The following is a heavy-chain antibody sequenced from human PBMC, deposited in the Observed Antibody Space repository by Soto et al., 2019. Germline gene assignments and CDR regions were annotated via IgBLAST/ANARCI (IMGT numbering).Heavy chain of an antibody. D-gene: IGHD2-21*02. V-gene: IGHV3-30*18. CDR3: AKDQGGNSDY. J-gene: IGHJ4*02. CDR2: ISYDGSNK. Sequence: QVQLVESGGGVVQPGRSLRLSCAASGFTFSSYGMHWVRQAPGKGLEWVAVISYDGSNKYYADSVKGRFTISRDNSKNTLYLQMNSLRAEDTAVYYCAKDQGGNSDYWGQGTLVTVSS. CDR1: GFTFSSYG.